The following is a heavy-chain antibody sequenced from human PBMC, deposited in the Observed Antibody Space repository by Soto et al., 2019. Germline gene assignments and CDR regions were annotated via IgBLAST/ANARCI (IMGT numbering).Heavy chain of an antibody. Sequence: GSLRLSCAASGFTFGGSAMHWVRQASGKGLEWVGHIRSKTNSYATAYAESVKGRFTISRDDSMNTAYLQMNSLKTEDTAVYFCTRQTDAVQWLVVPTDYNFDYWGQGTLVTVSS. CDR1: GFTFGGSA. J-gene: IGHJ4*02. CDR3: TRQTDAVQWLVVPTDYNFDY. D-gene: IGHD6-19*01. V-gene: IGHV3-73*01. CDR2: IRSKTNSYAT.